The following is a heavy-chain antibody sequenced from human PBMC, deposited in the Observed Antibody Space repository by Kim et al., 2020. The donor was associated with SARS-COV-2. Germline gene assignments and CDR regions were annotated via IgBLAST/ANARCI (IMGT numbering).Heavy chain of an antibody. D-gene: IGHD6-19*01. CDR1: GGSISSSSYY. J-gene: IGHJ5*02. CDR2: IYYSGST. V-gene: IGHV4-39*07. CDR3: ARDDRSGSTKYNWFDP. Sequence: SETLSLTCTVSGGSISSSSYYWGWIRQPPGKGLEWIGSIYYSGSTYYNPSLKSRVTISVDTSKNQFSLKLSSVTAADTAVYYCARDDRSGSTKYNWFDP.